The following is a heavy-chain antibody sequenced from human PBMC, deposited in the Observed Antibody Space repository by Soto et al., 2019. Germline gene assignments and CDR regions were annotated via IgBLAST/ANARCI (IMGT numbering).Heavy chain of an antibody. J-gene: IGHJ6*02. Sequence: PGGSLRLSCAASGFTFISYSMNWVRQAPGKGLEWVSSISSSSSYIYYADSVKGRFTISRDNAKNSLYLQMNSLRAEDTAVYYCARELIVVVPAASYYYYYGMDVWGQGTTVTVSS. CDR2: ISSSSSYI. CDR3: ARELIVVVPAASYYYYYGMDV. V-gene: IGHV3-21*01. D-gene: IGHD2-2*01. CDR1: GFTFISYS.